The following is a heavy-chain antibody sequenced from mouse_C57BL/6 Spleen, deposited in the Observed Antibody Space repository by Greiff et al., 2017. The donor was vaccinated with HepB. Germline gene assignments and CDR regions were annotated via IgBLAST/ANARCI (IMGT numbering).Heavy chain of an antibody. Sequence: EVKVVDSGGGLVQPGGSLSLSCAASGFTFTDYYMSWVRQPPGKALEWLGFIRNKANGYTTEYSASVKGRFTISRDNSQSILYLQMNALRAEDSATYYCARWGDGWFAYWGQGTLVTVSA. CDR1: GFTFTDYY. V-gene: IGHV7-3*01. CDR2: IRNKANGYTT. J-gene: IGHJ3*01. D-gene: IGHD3-3*01. CDR3: ARWGDGWFAY.